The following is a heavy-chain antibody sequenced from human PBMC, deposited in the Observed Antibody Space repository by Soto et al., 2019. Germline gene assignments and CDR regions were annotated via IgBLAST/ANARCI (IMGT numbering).Heavy chain of an antibody. J-gene: IGHJ6*03. CDR3: AKVPYCSSTSCSVYYYYYYYMDV. CDR1: GFTFSSYA. V-gene: IGHV3-23*01. CDR2: ISGSGGST. Sequence: GGSLRLSCAASGFTFSSYAMSWVRQAPGKGLEWVSAISGSGGSTYYADSVKGRFTISRDNSKNTLYLQMNSLRAEDTAVYYCAKVPYCSSTSCSVYYYYYYYMDVWGKGTTVTVSS. D-gene: IGHD2-2*01.